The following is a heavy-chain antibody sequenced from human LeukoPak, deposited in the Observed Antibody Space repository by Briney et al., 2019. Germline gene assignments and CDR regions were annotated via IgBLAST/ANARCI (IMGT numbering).Heavy chain of an antibody. J-gene: IGHJ4*02. CDR3: AREILTYYYGSGSYLGRAVFDY. D-gene: IGHD3-10*01. CDR1: GYTFTSYY. CDR2: INPSGGST. Sequence: ASVKVSCKASGYTFTSYYMHWVRQAPGQGLEWMGIINPSGGSTSYAQKFQGRVTMTRDTSTSTVYMELSSLRSEDTAVYYCAREILTYYYGSGSYLGRAVFDYWGQGTLVTVSS. V-gene: IGHV1-46*01.